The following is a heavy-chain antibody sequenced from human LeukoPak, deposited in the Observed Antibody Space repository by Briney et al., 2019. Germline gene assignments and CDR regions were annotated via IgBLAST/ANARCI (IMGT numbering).Heavy chain of an antibody. CDR1: GGSFSGYY. J-gene: IGHJ4*02. CDR2: INRSGST. V-gene: IGHV4-34*01. Sequence: SETLSLTCAVYGGSFSGYYWSWIRQPPGKGLEWIGEINRSGSTNYNPSLKSRVTISVDTSKNQFSLKLSSVTAADTAVYYCARLELVRDFDYWGQGTLVTVSS. CDR3: ARLELVRDFDY. D-gene: IGHD6-6*01.